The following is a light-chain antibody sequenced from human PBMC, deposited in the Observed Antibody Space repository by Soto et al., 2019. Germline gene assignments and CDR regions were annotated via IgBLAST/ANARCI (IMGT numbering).Light chain of an antibody. CDR1: QGISNY. J-gene: IGKJ1*01. V-gene: IGKV1-27*01. CDR2: AAS. CDR3: QKYNSAPWT. Sequence: DIQRTQSPFSLSSSVGGRVTITCRASQGISNYLAWYQQKPGKVPKLLIYAASTLQSGVPSRFSGGGSGTDFTLTISSLQPEDVATYYCQKYNSAPWTFGQGTKVEIK.